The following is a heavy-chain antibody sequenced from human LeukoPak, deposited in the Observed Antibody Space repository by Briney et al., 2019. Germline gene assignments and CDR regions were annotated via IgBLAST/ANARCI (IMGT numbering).Heavy chain of an antibody. D-gene: IGHD6-6*01. J-gene: IGHJ4*02. CDR3: ARSEAARPGTYYFDY. Sequence: ASVKVSCKASGGTFSSYAISWVRQAPGQGLEWMGGIIPIFGTANYAQKFQGRVTITTDESTSTAYMELSSLRSEDTAVYYCARSEAARPGTYYFDYWGQGTLVAVSS. CDR1: GGTFSSYA. CDR2: IIPIFGTA. V-gene: IGHV1-69*05.